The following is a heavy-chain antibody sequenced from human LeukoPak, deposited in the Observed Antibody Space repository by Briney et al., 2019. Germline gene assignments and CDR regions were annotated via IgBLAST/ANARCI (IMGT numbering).Heavy chain of an antibody. CDR1: GFTFNSFP. CDR3: AKGPKQLLVGSRGYYFDY. V-gene: IGHV3-64*01. CDR2: ISYNGGTT. J-gene: IGHJ4*02. Sequence: GGSLRLSCVASGFTFNSFPFYWVRQAPGKGLEYIAAISYNGGTTSYANSVKGRVTISRDISKNTLYLQMNSLRAEDTAVYYCAKGPKQLLVGSRGYYFDYWGQGTLVTVSS. D-gene: IGHD6-13*01.